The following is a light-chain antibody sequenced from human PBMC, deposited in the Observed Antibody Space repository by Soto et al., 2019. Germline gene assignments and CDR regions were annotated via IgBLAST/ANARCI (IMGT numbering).Light chain of an antibody. CDR1: QSVSSN. J-gene: IGKJ5*01. Sequence: EIVMTQSPATLSVSPGERATLSCRASQSVSSNLAWYQQKPGQAPRLLIYGASTRATRIPARFSGSGSGTAFTLHISSLQSEDFAVYYCHQYNDWPPFTFGQGTRLEIK. CDR2: GAS. CDR3: HQYNDWPPFT. V-gene: IGKV3-15*01.